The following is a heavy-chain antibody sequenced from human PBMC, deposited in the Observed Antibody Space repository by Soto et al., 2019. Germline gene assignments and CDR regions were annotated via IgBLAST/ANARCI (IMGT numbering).Heavy chain of an antibody. V-gene: IGHV1-2*04. J-gene: IGHJ4*02. Sequence: ASVKVSCKASRYTFTVYYMHWVRQAPGQGLEWMGWINPNSGGTNYAQKFQGWVTMTRDTSISTAYMELSRLRSDDTAVYYCARDCGYGDYYFDYWGQGTLVTVSS. CDR1: RYTFTVYY. CDR3: ARDCGYGDYYFDY. D-gene: IGHD4-17*01. CDR2: INPNSGGT.